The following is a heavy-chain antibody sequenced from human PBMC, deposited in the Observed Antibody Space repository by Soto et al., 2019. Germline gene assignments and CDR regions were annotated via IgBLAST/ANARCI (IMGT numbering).Heavy chain of an antibody. D-gene: IGHD5-18*01. CDR2: IYPGDSDT. CDR1: RYSFTTYF. Sequence: GESLKIPCKGSRYSFTTYFISWERQMPGKGLEWMGIIYPGDSDTRYSPSFQGQVTISADKSISTAYLQWSSLKASDTAMYYCATSTLYSYGYDWGQGTLVTVSS. CDR3: ATSTLYSYGYD. J-gene: IGHJ4*02. V-gene: IGHV5-51*01.